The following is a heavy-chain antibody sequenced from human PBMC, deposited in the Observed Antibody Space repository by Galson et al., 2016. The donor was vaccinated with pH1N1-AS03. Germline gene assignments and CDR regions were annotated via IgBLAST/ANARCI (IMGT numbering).Heavy chain of an antibody. CDR3: VRGRRMDRGVTPDH. CDR2: INNDGSEA. V-gene: IGHV3-74*01. J-gene: IGHJ4*02. D-gene: IGHD3-10*01. CDR1: GFTLRTYW. Sequence: SLRLSCAASGFTLRTYWMHWVRQTPEKGLVWVSRINNDGSEAFYADSVKGRFTVSRDNAKNTLYLQMDSLRVDDTALYHCVRGRRMDRGVTPDHWGQGTLVTVSS.